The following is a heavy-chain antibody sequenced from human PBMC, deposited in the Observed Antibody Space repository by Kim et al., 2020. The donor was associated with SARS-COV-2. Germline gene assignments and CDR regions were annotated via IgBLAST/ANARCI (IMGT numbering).Heavy chain of an antibody. J-gene: IGHJ4*02. Sequence: ASVKVSCKASGYTFSRYAIHWVRLAAGQRPEWMGWINAGNGDREYSQKFQHRITITRDTSANTVYMELSSLTSEDTAVFYCAREDPSFQYWGQGTLVTVSP. CDR2: INAGNGDR. CDR3: AREDPSFQY. V-gene: IGHV1-3*01. CDR1: GYTFSRYA.